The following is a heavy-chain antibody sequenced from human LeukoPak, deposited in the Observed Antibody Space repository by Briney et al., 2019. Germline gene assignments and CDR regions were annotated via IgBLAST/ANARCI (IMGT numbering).Heavy chain of an antibody. D-gene: IGHD6-13*01. J-gene: IGHJ4*02. CDR3: ARGDSSSWTLDYFDY. CDR1: GFTFSSYG. CDR2: IWYDGSNK. Sequence: RRSLRLSCAASGFTFSSYGMHCVRQAPGKGLEWVAVIWYDGSNKYYADSVKGRFTISRDNSKNTLYLQMNSLRAEDTAVYYCARGDSSSWTLDYFDYWGQGTLVTVSS. V-gene: IGHV3-33*01.